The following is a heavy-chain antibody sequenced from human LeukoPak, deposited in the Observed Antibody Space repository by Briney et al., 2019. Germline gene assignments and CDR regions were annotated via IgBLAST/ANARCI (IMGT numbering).Heavy chain of an antibody. CDR1: GFTFDDYA. Sequence: GRSLRLSCAASGFTFDDYAMHWVRQAPGKGLEWVSGISWNSGSIGYADSVKGRFTISRDNAKNSLYLQMNSLRAEDTALYYCAKDSTRGQQLADAFDIWGQGTMVTVSS. J-gene: IGHJ3*02. D-gene: IGHD6-13*01. V-gene: IGHV3-9*01. CDR3: AKDSTRGQQLADAFDI. CDR2: ISWNSGSI.